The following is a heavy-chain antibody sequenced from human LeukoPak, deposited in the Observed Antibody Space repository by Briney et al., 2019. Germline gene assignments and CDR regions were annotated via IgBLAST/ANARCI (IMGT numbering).Heavy chain of an antibody. CDR2: IWFDKNQ. CDR3: AKDAQPRSRWFDP. V-gene: IGHV3-33*03. J-gene: IGHJ5*02. CDR1: GFILNDYG. Sequence: PGRSLRLSCAASGFILNDYGMHWVRQAPGKGLEWVADIWFDKNQHFADSVKGRFTISRDNAKNSLYLQMNTLRAEDTAMYYCAKDAQPRSRWFDPWGQGTLVTVSS. D-gene: IGHD3-16*01.